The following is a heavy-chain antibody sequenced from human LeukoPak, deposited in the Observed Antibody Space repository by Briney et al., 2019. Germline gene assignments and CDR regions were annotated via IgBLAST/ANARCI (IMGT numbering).Heavy chain of an antibody. Sequence: ASVKVSCKASGYTFTSYAMHWVRQAPGQRLEWMGWINAGNGNTKYSQEFQGRVTMTTDTSTSTAYMELRSLRSDDTAVYYCARIPRVYYYMDVWGKGTTVTVSS. J-gene: IGHJ6*03. CDR2: INAGNGNT. V-gene: IGHV1-3*01. CDR1: GYTFTSYA. D-gene: IGHD2-2*02. CDR3: ARIPRVYYYMDV.